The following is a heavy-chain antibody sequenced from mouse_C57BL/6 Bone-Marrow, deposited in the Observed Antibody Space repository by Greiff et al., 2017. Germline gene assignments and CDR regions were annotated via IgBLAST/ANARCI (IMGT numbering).Heavy chain of an antibody. CDR3: AGEGWLRYCDV. CDR2: IDPSDSYT. Sequence: QVQLQQPGAELVMPGASVKLSCKASGYTFTSYWMHWVKQRPGQGLEWIGEIDPSDSYTNYNQKFKGKSTLTVDKSSSTAYMQLSSLTSEDSAVYYCAGEGWLRYCDVWGTGTTVTVSS. J-gene: IGHJ1*03. CDR1: GYTFTSYW. D-gene: IGHD2-3*01. V-gene: IGHV1-69*01.